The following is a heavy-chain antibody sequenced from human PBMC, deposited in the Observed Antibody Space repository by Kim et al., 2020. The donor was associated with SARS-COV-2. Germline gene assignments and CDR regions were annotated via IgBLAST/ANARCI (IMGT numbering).Heavy chain of an antibody. CDR2: IHDAGST. V-gene: IGHV3-53*01. J-gene: IGHJ4*02. D-gene: IGHD6-25*01. Sequence: GGSLRLSCAVSGSSVRSSYMTWVRQAPGKGLEWVSAIHDAGSTYYADSVKGRFTISRDIPKDTLYLQMNSLRAEDTAVYYCSSSTAGAYFDYWCQGSLVT. CDR1: GSSVRSSY. CDR3: SSSTAGAYFDY.